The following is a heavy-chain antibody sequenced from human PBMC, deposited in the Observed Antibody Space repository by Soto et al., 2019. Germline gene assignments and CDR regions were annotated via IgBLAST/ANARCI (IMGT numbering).Heavy chain of an antibody. D-gene: IGHD2-15*01. CDR2: IYYSGST. Sequence: TLSLTCTVSGGSISSGGYYWSWIRQHPGKGLEWIGYIYYSGSTYYNPSLKSRVTISVDTSKNQFSLKLSSVTAADTAVYYCARDTPHLGYCSGGSCYSEAFDIWGQGTMVTVSS. J-gene: IGHJ3*02. V-gene: IGHV4-31*03. CDR3: ARDTPHLGYCSGGSCYSEAFDI. CDR1: GGSISSGGYY.